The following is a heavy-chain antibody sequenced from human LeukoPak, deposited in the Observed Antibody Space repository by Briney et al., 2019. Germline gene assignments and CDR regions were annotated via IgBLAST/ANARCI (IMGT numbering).Heavy chain of an antibody. D-gene: IGHD4-23*01. CDR2: ISFSGSPT. CDR3: ARGRGGDYGGNSGHFDY. CDR1: GFTFSDYY. V-gene: IGHV3-11*01. Sequence: GGSLRLSCAASGFTFSDYYMSWIRQAPGKGLEWVSYISFSGSPTQYADSVKGRFTISRDNAKNSLYLQMNSLRDEDTAVYYCARGRGGDYGGNSGHFDYWGQGTLVTVSS. J-gene: IGHJ4*02.